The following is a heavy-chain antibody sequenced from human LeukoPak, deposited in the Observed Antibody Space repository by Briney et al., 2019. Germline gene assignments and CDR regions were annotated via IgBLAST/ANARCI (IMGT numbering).Heavy chain of an antibody. V-gene: IGHV3-30*18. J-gene: IGHJ6*02. Sequence: PGGSLRLSCVASGFSLSRFGMHWVRQAPGKGLEWVAVISYDGSNKYYADSVKGRFTISRDNSKNTLYLQMNSLRAEDTAVYYCAKTLAQWEPRELYYYGMDVWGQGTTVTVSS. CDR3: AKTLAQWEPRELYYYGMDV. CDR1: GFSLSRFG. CDR2: ISYDGSNK. D-gene: IGHD1-26*01.